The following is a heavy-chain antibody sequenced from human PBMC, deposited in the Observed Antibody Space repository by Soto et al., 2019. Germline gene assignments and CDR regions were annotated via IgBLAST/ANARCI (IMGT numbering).Heavy chain of an antibody. Sequence: VGSLRLSCAASGFTFSSYAMSWVRQAPGKGLEWVSAISGSGGSTYYADSVKGRFTISRDNSKNTLYLQMNSLRAEDTAVYYCAKDFGYYGSGSYQAWGQGTLVTVSS. CDR2: ISGSGGST. J-gene: IGHJ5*02. D-gene: IGHD3-10*01. V-gene: IGHV3-23*01. CDR3: AKDFGYYGSGSYQA. CDR1: GFTFSSYA.